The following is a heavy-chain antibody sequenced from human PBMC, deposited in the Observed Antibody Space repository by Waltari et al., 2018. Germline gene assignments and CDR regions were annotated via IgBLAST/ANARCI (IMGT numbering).Heavy chain of an antibody. J-gene: IGHJ4*02. CDR2: INNRGST. CDR1: AGSFSGSY. D-gene: IGHD3-3*01. Sequence: QGQLQQWGAGRLKPSETLSLTCAVYAGSFSGSYWRVSRQPPGKRRGWVGEINNRGSTNYNPSLKSRVTLSVDTSKNHFSLKLSSVTAADTAVYYCAREYPDIYYDFWSGYSRRYFDYWGQGTLVTVSS. V-gene: IGHV4-34*01. CDR3: AREYPDIYYDFWSGYSRRYFDY.